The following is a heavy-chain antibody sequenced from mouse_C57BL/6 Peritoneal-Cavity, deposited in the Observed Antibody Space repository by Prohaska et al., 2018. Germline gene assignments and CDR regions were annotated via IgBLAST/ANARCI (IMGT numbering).Heavy chain of an antibody. J-gene: IGHJ2*01. V-gene: IGHV1-69*02. D-gene: IGHD1-1*01. CDR1: GYTFTSNW. CDR3: ARWYYGSSFDY. CDR2: IDPSDSYT. Sequence: KASGYTFTSNWTHWVKQRPGQGIEWIGEIDPSDSYTNYNQKFKGKATLTVEKSSSTDYMQLSSLTSEDSAVYYCARWYYGSSFDYWGQGTTLTVSS.